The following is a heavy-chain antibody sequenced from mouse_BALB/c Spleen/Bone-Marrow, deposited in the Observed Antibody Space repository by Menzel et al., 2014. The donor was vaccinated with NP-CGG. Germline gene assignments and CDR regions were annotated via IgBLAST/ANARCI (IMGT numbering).Heavy chain of an antibody. D-gene: IGHD2-14*01. CDR3: ARYRLGTYFDY. J-gene: IGHJ2*01. V-gene: IGHV14-3*02. CDR2: IDPANGNT. CDR1: GFNIKDTY. Sequence: EVQLQQSGAELVKPGASVKLSCTASGFNIKDTYMHWVKQRPEQGLEWIGRIDPANGNTKYDSKFQGKATITADTSSNTAYLQLSSLTSEDTAVYYCARYRLGTYFDYWGQGTTLTVYS.